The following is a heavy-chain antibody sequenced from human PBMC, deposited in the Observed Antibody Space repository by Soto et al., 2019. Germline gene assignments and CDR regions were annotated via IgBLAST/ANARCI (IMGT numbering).Heavy chain of an antibody. Sequence: QVKLVESGGGVVQPGRSLRLSCAASGFTFSSYGMHWVRQAPGQGLEWVAVIWYDGSNKYYADSVKGRFTISRDNSKNTLYWQMNRLRAEVTAVYYCARDSGYSYGYAFDYWGPGTLGTVSS. J-gene: IGHJ4*02. CDR2: IWYDGSNK. CDR3: ARDSGYSYGYAFDY. CDR1: GFTFSSYG. D-gene: IGHD5-18*01. V-gene: IGHV3-33*01.